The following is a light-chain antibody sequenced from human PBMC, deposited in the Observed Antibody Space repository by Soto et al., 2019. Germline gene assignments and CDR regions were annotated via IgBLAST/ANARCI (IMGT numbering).Light chain of an antibody. Sequence: EIVLTQSPGTLSLSPGERATLSCRASQSVSSSYLAWYQQKPGQAPRLLIYGASGRATGIPDRFSGSGSGTAFPFTISRLEPEDFAVYYCQQYGSLPRTFGQGTEVEIK. CDR1: QSVSSSY. V-gene: IGKV3-20*01. CDR3: QQYGSLPRT. CDR2: GAS. J-gene: IGKJ1*01.